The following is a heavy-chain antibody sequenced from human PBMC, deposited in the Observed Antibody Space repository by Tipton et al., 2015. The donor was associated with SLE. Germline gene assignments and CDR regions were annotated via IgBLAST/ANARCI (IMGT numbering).Heavy chain of an antibody. CDR2: IRKDGNEK. CDR1: GYIFTNFW. CDR3: ARELDMGPMVPGVVYDY. Sequence: QLVQSGAEVKKPGESLRISCKGSGYIFTNFWIGWVRQMPGKGLEWMANIRKDGNEKYYVDSVTGRFTISRDNAKESLYLHMTSLRVEDTALYYCARELDMGPMVPGVVYDYWGQGTLVTVSS. V-gene: IGHV3-7*01. D-gene: IGHD3-10*01. J-gene: IGHJ4*02.